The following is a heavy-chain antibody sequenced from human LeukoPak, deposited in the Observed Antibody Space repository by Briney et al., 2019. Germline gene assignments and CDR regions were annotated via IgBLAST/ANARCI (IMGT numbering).Heavy chain of an antibody. CDR3: ARAAVAGTREVWFDP. CDR2: MNPNSGNT. CDR1: GYTFTSYG. Sequence: ASVKVSCKASGYTFTSYGINWVRQATGQGLEWMGWMNPNSGNTGYAQKFQGRVTMTRNTSISTAYMELSSLRSEDTAVYYCARAAVAGTREVWFDPWGQGTLVTVSS. J-gene: IGHJ5*02. D-gene: IGHD6-19*01. V-gene: IGHV1-8*02.